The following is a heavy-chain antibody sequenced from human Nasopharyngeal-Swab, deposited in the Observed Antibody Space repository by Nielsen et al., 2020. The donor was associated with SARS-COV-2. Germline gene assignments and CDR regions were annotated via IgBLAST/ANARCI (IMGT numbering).Heavy chain of an antibody. V-gene: IGHV3-23*01. CDR3: AKAHLWFGELGFDY. D-gene: IGHD3-10*01. CDR1: GGSISSSSYY. Sequence: ETLSLTCTVSGGSISSSSYYWGWVRQAPGKGLEWVSAISGSGGSTYYADSAKGRFTISRDNSKNTLYLQMNSLRAEDTAVYYCAKAHLWFGELGFDYWGQGTLVTVSS. J-gene: IGHJ4*02. CDR2: ISGSGGST.